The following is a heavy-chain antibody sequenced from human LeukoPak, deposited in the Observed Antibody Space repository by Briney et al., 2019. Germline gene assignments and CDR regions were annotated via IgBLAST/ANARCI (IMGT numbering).Heavy chain of an antibody. J-gene: IGHJ4*02. Sequence: ASETLSLTCTVSGGSISSSSYYWGWIRQPPGKGLEWIGSIYYSGSTYYNPSLKSRVTISVDTSKNQFSLKLSSVTAADTAVYYCARQDSGWLTSLWGQGTLVTVSS. CDR3: ARQDSGWLTSL. CDR2: IYYSGST. V-gene: IGHV4-39*01. CDR1: GGSISSSSYY. D-gene: IGHD6-19*01.